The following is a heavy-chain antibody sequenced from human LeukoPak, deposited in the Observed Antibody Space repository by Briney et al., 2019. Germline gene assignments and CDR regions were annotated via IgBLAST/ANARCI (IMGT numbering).Heavy chain of an antibody. CDR3: AKAYDYGDYAIDY. CDR1: GFTFSSYG. D-gene: IGHD4-17*01. Sequence: GGSLRLSCAASGFTFSSYGMHWVRQAPGKGLEWVAVISYDGSNKYYADSVKGRFTISRDNSKNTLYLQMNSLRAEDTAVYYCAKAYDYGDYAIDYWGQGTLVTVSS. J-gene: IGHJ4*02. V-gene: IGHV3-30*18. CDR2: ISYDGSNK.